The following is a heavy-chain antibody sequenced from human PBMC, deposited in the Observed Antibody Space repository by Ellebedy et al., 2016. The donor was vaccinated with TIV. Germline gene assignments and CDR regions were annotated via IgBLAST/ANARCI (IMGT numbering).Heavy chain of an antibody. V-gene: IGHV3-33*08. CDR3: ARQTPTGGSCYSCYYYYGMDV. CDR2: IWYDGSNK. Sequence: GGSLRLSXAASGFTFSSYGMHWVRQAPGKGLEWVAVIWYDGSNKYYADSVKGRFTISRDNSKNTLYLQMNSLRAEDTAVYYCARQTPTGGSCYSCYYYYGMDVWGQGTTVTVSS. D-gene: IGHD2-15*01. J-gene: IGHJ6*02. CDR1: GFTFSSYG.